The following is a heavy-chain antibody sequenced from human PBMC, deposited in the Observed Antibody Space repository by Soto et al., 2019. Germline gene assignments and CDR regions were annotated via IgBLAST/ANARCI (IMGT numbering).Heavy chain of an antibody. CDR2: IGPYNGNT. D-gene: IGHD2-15*01. V-gene: IGHV1-18*01. CDR1: GYTFADYG. CDR3: ARCYCTVGSCYTCWHFDL. J-gene: IGHJ2*01. Sequence: QAQLVQSGAEVKKPGASVKVSCQAGGYTFADYGISWVRQAPGQGLEWVGWIGPYNGNTKYAQNLQDRVTMITDTSTNTAYMELRSLRSDDTALYYCARCYCTVGSCYTCWHFDLWGRGTLLTVSS.